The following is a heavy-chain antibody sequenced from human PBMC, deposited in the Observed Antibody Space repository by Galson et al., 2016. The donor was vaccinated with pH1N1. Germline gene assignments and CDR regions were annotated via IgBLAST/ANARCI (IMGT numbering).Heavy chain of an antibody. CDR3: ARLAYGDSFDS. V-gene: IGHV3-48*04. CDR2: ISPGRRVV. Sequence: SLRLSCAASGFIFSDYSFIWVHQAPGKGLEWLSYISPGRRVVQYADSVKGRLTISRDNAQRSVYLQINSLRLEDTAVYHCARLAYGDSFDSWGRGTLVAVSS. J-gene: IGHJ4*02. D-gene: IGHD4-17*01. CDR1: GFIFSDYS.